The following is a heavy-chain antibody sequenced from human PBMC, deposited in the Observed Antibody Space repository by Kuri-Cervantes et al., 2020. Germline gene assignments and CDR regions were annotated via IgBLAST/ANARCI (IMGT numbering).Heavy chain of an antibody. CDR2: INPNSGGT. Sequence: ASVKVSCNVSGYTLTELSMLWVRQAPGQGLEWMVWINPNSGGTNYAQKFQGRVTMTRDTSISTAYKQQSRLRSADTAVYYCARDRSLGYYGSGSYYNPLYYYYGMDVWGQGTTVTVSS. CDR3: ARDRSLGYYGSGSYYNPLYYYYGMDV. D-gene: IGHD3-10*01. V-gene: IGHV1-2*02. J-gene: IGHJ6*02. CDR1: GYTLTELS.